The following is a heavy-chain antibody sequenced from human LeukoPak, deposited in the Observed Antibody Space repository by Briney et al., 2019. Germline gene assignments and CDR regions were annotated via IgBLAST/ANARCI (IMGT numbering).Heavy chain of an antibody. CDR1: GFTFSSYG. D-gene: IGHD6-19*01. CDR3: AREWGRIAVAGGPGY. CDR2: IWYDGSNK. V-gene: IGHV3-33*01. Sequence: GRSLRLSCAASGFTFSSYGMHWVRQAPGKGLEWVAVIWYDGSNKYYADSVKGRFTISRDNSKNTLYLQMNSLRAEDTAVYYCAREWGRIAVAGGPGYWGQGTRVTVSS. J-gene: IGHJ4*02.